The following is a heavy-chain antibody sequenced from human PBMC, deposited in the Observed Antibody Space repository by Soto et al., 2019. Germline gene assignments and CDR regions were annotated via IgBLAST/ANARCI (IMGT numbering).Heavy chain of an antibody. V-gene: IGHV1-8*01. CDR1: GNTFTSYD. D-gene: IGHD3-10*01. CDR3: ARGRASGSYYLLDY. CDR2: INPNSGNI. Sequence: ASVKVSCKASGNTFTSYDINWVRQATGHGLEWMGWINPNSGNIGYAQKFQGRVTMTRDTAIRTDYMEVSRLRSDDTAVYYCARGRASGSYYLLDYWGQGPLVTVYS. J-gene: IGHJ4*02.